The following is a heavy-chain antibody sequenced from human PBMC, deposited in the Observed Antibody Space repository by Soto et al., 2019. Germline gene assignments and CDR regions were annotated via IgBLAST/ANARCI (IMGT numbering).Heavy chain of an antibody. CDR1: GYTFTSYG. CDR2: ISAYNGNT. D-gene: IGHD3-3*01. CDR3: ASDGDVWSGYIEVSNCDY. J-gene: IGHJ4*02. Sequence: QVQLVQSGAEVTKHGASVKVSCKASGYTFTSYGISWVRQAPGQGLEWMGWISAYNGNTNYAQKLQGIVTMTTDAATSTAYMELRSLRSDDTAVYYCASDGDVWSGYIEVSNCDYGGQGPLVTVSS. V-gene: IGHV1-18*01.